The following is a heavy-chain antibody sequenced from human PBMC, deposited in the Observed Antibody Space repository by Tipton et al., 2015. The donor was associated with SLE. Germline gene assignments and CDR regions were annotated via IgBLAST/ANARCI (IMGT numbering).Heavy chain of an antibody. CDR1: GFTFSSYG. J-gene: IGHJ3*02. CDR3: AKSDPRNAVLMVYAPMDI. Sequence: SLRLSCAASGFTFSSYGMHWVRQAPGKGLEWVAVIWYDGSNKYYADSVKGRFTISRDNSKNTLYLQMNSLRAEDTARYYCAKSDPRNAVLMVYAPMDIWGQGTMVTVSS. CDR2: IWYDGSNK. D-gene: IGHD2-8*01. V-gene: IGHV3-30*18.